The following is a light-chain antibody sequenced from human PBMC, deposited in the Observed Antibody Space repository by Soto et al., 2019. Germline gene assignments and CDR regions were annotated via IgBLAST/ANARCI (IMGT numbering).Light chain of an antibody. V-gene: IGLV1-40*01. J-gene: IGLJ2*01. CDR3: QSYDSSLSGPVV. Sequence: QSVLTQPPSVSGAPGQRVTISCTGSTSNIGAGYDVHWYQQLLGTAPKLLIYGNNNRPSGVPDRFSGSKSGTSASLAITGLQAEDEADYYCQSYDSSLSGPVVFGGGTKLTVL. CDR2: GNN. CDR1: TSNIGAGYD.